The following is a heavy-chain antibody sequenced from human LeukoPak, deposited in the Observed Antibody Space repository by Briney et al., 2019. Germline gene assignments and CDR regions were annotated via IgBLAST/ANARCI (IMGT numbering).Heavy chain of an antibody. J-gene: IGHJ4*02. Sequence: ASVKVSCKTSGYTFSDYYIHWVRQAPGQGIEWMGWINGKNGNTHYAQKFQGRVTLTRDTSISTSYMDLDGLRSDDTAVYYCATDGYNLGYPYFDFWGQGILVTVSS. V-gene: IGHV1-2*02. CDR1: GYTFSDYY. CDR2: INGKNGNT. D-gene: IGHD5-18*01. CDR3: ATDGYNLGYPYFDF.